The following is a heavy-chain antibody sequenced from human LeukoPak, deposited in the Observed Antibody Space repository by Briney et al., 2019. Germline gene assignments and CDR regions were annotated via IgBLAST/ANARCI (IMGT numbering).Heavy chain of an antibody. CDR2: INWNGGST. J-gene: IGHJ6*03. CDR1: GFTFDDYG. CDR3: ARDGIEMATIISIDGGYYYYYMDV. Sequence: PGGSLRLSCAASGFTFDDYGMSWVRQAPGKGLEWVSGINWNGGSTGYADSVKGRFTISRDNAKNSLYLQMNSLRAEDTALYYCARDGIEMATIISIDGGYYYYYMDVWGKGTTVTVSS. V-gene: IGHV3-20*04. D-gene: IGHD5-24*01.